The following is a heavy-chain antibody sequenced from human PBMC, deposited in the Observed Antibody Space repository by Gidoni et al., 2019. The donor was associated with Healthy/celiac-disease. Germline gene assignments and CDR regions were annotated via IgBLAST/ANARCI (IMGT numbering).Heavy chain of an antibody. D-gene: IGHD2-2*02. V-gene: IGHV4-34*01. Sequence: QVQLQQWGAGLLKPSETLSLTCAVYGGSFSGYYWSWIRQPPGKGLEWIGEINHSGSTNYNPSLKSRVTISVDTSKNQFSLKLSSVTAADTAVYYCARGSNRRYCSSTSCYTRWFDPWGQGTLVTVSS. CDR1: GGSFSGYY. J-gene: IGHJ5*02. CDR2: INHSGST. CDR3: ARGSNRRYCSSTSCYTRWFDP.